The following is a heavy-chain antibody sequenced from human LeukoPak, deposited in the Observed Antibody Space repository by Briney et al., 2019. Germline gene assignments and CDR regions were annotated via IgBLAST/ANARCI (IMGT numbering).Heavy chain of an antibody. CDR3: ARDGDCSGGSCYSDAFDI. J-gene: IGHJ3*02. CDR2: IIPIFGTA. CDR1: GYTFTSYA. V-gene: IGHV1-69*06. D-gene: IGHD2-15*01. Sequence: SVKVSCKASGYTFTSYAISWVRQAPGQGLEWMGGIIPIFGTANYAQKFQGRVTITADKSTSTAYMELSSLRSEDTAVYYCARDGDCSGGSCYSDAFDIWGQGTMVTVSS.